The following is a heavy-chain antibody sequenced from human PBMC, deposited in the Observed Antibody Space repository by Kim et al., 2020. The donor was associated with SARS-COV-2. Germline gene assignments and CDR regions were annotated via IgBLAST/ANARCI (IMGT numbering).Heavy chain of an antibody. Sequence: YADSVKGRFTISRDNSKNTLYLQMNSLRAEDTAVYYCARSGYVSGSYYNLWVQGTLVTVSS. CDR3: ARSGYVSGSYYNL. D-gene: IGHD3-10*01. V-gene: IGHV3-33*01. J-gene: IGHJ5*02.